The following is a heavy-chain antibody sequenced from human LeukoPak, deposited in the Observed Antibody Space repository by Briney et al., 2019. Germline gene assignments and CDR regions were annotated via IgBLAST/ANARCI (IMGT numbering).Heavy chain of an antibody. Sequence: AGGSLRLSCAASAFTFSSYWMTWVRQAPGKGLEGVANIKQDGSEKYYVDSVKGRFTISRDNAKNSLYLQMNSLRAEDTAMSYCARDGGNSGYDLFDYWGQGTLVTVSS. CDR1: AFTFSSYW. V-gene: IGHV3-7*01. J-gene: IGHJ4*02. CDR3: ARDGGNSGYDLFDY. CDR2: IKQDGSEK. D-gene: IGHD5-12*01.